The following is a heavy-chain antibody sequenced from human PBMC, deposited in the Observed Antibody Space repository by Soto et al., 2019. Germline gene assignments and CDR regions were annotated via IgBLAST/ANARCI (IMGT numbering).Heavy chain of an antibody. V-gene: IGHV3-48*03. CDR3: ARDLLDHDYGDYLGYYYYGMDV. CDR2: ISSSGSTI. Sequence: EVQLVESGGGLVQPGGSLRLSCAASGFTFSSYEVNWVRQAPGKGLEWVSYISSSGSTIYYADSVKGRFTISRDNAKNSLYLQMNSLRAEDTAVYYCARDLLDHDYGDYLGYYYYGMDVWGQGTTVTVSS. D-gene: IGHD4-17*01. CDR1: GFTFSSYE. J-gene: IGHJ6*02.